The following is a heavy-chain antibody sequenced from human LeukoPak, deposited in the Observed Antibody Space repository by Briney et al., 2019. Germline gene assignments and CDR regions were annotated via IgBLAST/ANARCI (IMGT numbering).Heavy chain of an antibody. CDR2: NSGYKGNT. V-gene: IGHV1-18*01. CDR3: ARDHGGKVNRYFDL. Sequence: AAVKVSCKASGYPFVSYCISWVRQAPGQGREGMGWNSGYKGNTKYAQKFQGRVTMTTDTSTSTAYMELMSLRSDDKAVYYCARDHGGKVNRYFDLWGRGTLVTVSS. J-gene: IGHJ2*01. D-gene: IGHD4-23*01. CDR1: GYPFVSYC.